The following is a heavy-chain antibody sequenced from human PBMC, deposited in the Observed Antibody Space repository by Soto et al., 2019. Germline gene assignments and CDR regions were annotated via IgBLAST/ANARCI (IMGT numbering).Heavy chain of an antibody. V-gene: IGHV4-34*01. D-gene: IGHD3-9*01. CDR3: ARKLEASIRHVEWFSYKWFDP. CDR2: ITFRGVT. Sequence: ETLSLTCDVHGDSLSGYAWSWIRQPPGKGLEWIGEITFRGVTNYHPSLKSRLSMSVDTSKNRISLNVSSVTAADTALYFCARKLEASIRHVEWFSYKWFDPWGPGTLVTV. J-gene: IGHJ5*02. CDR1: GDSLSGYA.